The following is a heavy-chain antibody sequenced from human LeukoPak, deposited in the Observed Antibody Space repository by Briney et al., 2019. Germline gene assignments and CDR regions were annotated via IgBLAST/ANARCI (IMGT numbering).Heavy chain of an antibody. D-gene: IGHD6-19*01. V-gene: IGHV4-59*01. Sequence: ASETLSLTCTVSGGSISSYYWSWIRQPPGKGLEWIGYIYYSGSTNYNPSLKSRVTISVDTSKNQFSLKLSSVTAADTAVYYRARTRYSSGWSPTYGMDVWGQGTTVTVSS. CDR3: ARTRYSSGWSPTYGMDV. CDR1: GGSISSYY. J-gene: IGHJ6*02. CDR2: IYYSGST.